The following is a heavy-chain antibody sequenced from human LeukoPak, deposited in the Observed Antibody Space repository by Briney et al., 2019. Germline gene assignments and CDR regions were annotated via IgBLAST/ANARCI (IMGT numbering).Heavy chain of an antibody. D-gene: IGHD4-17*01. CDR1: GFTVSSNY. J-gene: IGHJ3*02. V-gene: IGHV3-53*01. Sequence: PGGSLRLSCAASGFTVSSNYISWVRQAPGKGLEWVSVIYRGDSTYYADSVKGRFSISRDNSKNTVYLQMNSLRAEDAAVYYCARGGYGEYVQAFDIWGQGTMVTVSS. CDR2: IYRGDST. CDR3: ARGGYGEYVQAFDI.